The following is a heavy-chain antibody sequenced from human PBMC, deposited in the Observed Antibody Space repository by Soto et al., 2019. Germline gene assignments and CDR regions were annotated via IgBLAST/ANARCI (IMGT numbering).Heavy chain of an antibody. CDR3: ARHRMEQLVPRRPGGGDSSGWGRYYYGMDV. CDR1: GGSISDDTDY. V-gene: IGHV4-39*01. D-gene: IGHD6-13*01. J-gene: IGHJ6*02. CDR2: IYYSGTS. Sequence: PSETLSLTCTVSGGSISDDTDYWGWIRQPPGKGLEWIGSIYYSGTSSYNPSLKGRVSISVDTSKNQFSLTLTSVTAADTAVYYCARHRMEQLVPRRPGGGDSSGWGRYYYGMDVWGQGTTVTVSS.